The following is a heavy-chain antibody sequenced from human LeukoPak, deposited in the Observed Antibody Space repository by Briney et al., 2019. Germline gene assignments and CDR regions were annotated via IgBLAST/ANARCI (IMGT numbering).Heavy chain of an antibody. CDR2: IYHSGST. D-gene: IGHD6-13*01. CDR1: GYSISSGYY. J-gene: IGHJ3*02. Sequence: SETLSLSCAVSGYSISSGYYWGWIRQPPGKGLEWIGSIYHSGSTHYNPSLKSRVTISVDTSKNQFSLKLSSVTAADTAVYYCAREGSSWYYAFDIWGQGTMVTVSS. V-gene: IGHV4-38-2*02. CDR3: AREGSSWYYAFDI.